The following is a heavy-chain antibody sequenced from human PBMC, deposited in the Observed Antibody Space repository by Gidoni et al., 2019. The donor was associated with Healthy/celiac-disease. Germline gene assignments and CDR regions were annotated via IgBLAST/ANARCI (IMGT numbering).Heavy chain of an antibody. V-gene: IGHV4-59*01. D-gene: IGHD3-3*01. CDR1: GGSISSYY. Sequence: QVQLQESGPGLVKPSETLSLTCTVSGGSISSYYWSWIRQPPGKGLEWIGYIYYSGSTNYNPSLKSRVTISVDTSKNQFSLKLSSVTAADTAVYYCARDRYDFWSGYQNWFDPWGQGTLVTVSS. CDR3: ARDRYDFWSGYQNWFDP. CDR2: IYYSGST. J-gene: IGHJ5*02.